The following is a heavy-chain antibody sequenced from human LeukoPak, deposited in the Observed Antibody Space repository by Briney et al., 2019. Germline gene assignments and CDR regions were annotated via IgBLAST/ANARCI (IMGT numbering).Heavy chain of an antibody. V-gene: IGHV3-74*01. CDR3: ARERSGSSGYYSAIDS. J-gene: IGHJ4*02. CDR2: IGSDGSTT. D-gene: IGHD3-22*01. Sequence: PGGSLRLSCAASGFTFSSYWMHWVRQPPGNGLVWVSRIGSDGSTTTYADSVKGRFTISRDNAKNTLYLQMNRLRAEDTAVYYCARERSGSSGYYSAIDSWGQGTLVTVSS. CDR1: GFTFSSYW.